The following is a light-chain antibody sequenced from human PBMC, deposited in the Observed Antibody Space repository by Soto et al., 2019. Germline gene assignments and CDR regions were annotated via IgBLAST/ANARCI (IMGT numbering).Light chain of an antibody. Sequence: EIVLTQSPGTLSLSPWERATLSCRASQSVSSSYLAWYQQKPGQAPRLLIHGASSRATGIPDRFSGSGSGTDFTLTISRLEPEDFAVYYCQQYGSSTWTFGQGTKVDIK. CDR3: QQYGSSTWT. J-gene: IGKJ1*01. CDR1: QSVSSSY. CDR2: GAS. V-gene: IGKV3-20*01.